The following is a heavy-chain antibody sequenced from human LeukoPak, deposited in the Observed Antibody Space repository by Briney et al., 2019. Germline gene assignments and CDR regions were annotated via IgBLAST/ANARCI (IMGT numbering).Heavy chain of an antibody. CDR3: AREGGPYRPLDY. J-gene: IGHJ4*02. Sequence: PGGSLRLSCAASGFTFSSYAMSWVRQPPGEGLEWIGEVHLSGRTHYNPSLESRVTMSVDMSENHISLRLTSVTAADTAVYYCAREGGPYRPLDYSGQGTLVTVSS. V-gene: IGHV4-4*02. CDR1: GFTFSSYAM. CDR2: VHLSGRT.